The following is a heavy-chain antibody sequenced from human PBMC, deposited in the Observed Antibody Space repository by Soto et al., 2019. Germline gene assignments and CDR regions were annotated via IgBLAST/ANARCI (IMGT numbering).Heavy chain of an antibody. CDR2: IYYSGST. V-gene: IGHV4-30-4*01. D-gene: IGHD6-13*01. CDR1: GGSISSGDYY. Sequence: PSETLSLTCTASGGSISSGDYYWSWIRQPPGKGLEWIGYIYYSGSTYYNPSLKSRVTISVDTSKNQFSLKLSSVTAADTAVYYCARGQMGSWYTLGYYYGMDVWGQGTTVTVSS. J-gene: IGHJ6*02. CDR3: ARGQMGSWYTLGYYYGMDV.